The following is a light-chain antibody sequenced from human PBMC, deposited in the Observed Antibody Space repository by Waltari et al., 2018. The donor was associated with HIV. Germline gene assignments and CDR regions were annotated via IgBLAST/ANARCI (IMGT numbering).Light chain of an antibody. Sequence: QSALTQPPSASGSPGQSVTIPCTGPSRDVGGYNYVPWYQQHPGKAPKPMIYEVSKRPSGVPNRFSGSKSGNTASLTVSGLQAEDEADYYCSSYAGSNNKVFGGGTKLTVL. V-gene: IGLV2-8*01. J-gene: IGLJ3*02. CDR2: EVS. CDR3: SSYAGSNNKV. CDR1: SRDVGGYNY.